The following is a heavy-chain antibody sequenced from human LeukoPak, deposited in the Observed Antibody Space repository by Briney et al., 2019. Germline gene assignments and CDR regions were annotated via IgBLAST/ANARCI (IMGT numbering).Heavy chain of an antibody. Sequence: SVKVSCKASGGTFSSYTFSLVRQAPGQGLEWMGGIIPFFGTANYAQKFQGRVTITADESTSTVNMELSGLRSGATAMYYCATSGRNVWSGYKDAFDVWGQGTMVTVSS. J-gene: IGHJ3*01. CDR2: IIPFFGTA. CDR3: ATSGRNVWSGYKDAFDV. CDR1: GGTFSSYT. D-gene: IGHD3-3*01. V-gene: IGHV1-69*13.